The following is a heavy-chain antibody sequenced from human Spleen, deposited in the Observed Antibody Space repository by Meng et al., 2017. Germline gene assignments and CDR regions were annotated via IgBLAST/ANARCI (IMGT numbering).Heavy chain of an antibody. D-gene: IGHD3-16*01. CDR3: ARLGGVDPSPPL. Sequence: HVRLQQGAACLLQLSETLALSCVVSVGSISGNNWWSWVRQPPGKGLEWIGEIYHSGRTNYNSFLESRVTISVDQSKNQFSLNLYSVTAADTAFYYCARLGGVDPSPPLWGQGTLVTVSS. V-gene: IGHV4-4*02. CDR2: IYHSGRT. J-gene: IGHJ4*02. CDR1: VGSISGNNW.